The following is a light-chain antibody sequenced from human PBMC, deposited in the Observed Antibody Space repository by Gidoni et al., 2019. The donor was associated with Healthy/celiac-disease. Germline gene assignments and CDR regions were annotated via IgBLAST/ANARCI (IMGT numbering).Light chain of an antibody. CDR3: QQYGSSPLFT. J-gene: IGKJ3*01. CDR2: GAS. Sequence: IVLPQYPRTLSFPPGERATLPCRASQSVSSSYLAWYQQQPGQAPRLLIYGASSRATGIPARCSGSGSGTDFTLTISRLEPEDFSVYYCQQYGSSPLFTFGPGTKVDIK. V-gene: IGKV3-20*01. CDR1: QSVSSSY.